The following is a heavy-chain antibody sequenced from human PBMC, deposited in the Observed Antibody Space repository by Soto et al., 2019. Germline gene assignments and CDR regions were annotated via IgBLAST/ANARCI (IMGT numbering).Heavy chain of an antibody. V-gene: IGHV3-23*01. CDR3: AKDQDCSGGSCYPYFDY. CDR1: GFTFSSYA. J-gene: IGHJ4*02. Sequence: GSLSLSCAASGFTFSSYAMSWVRQAPGKGLEWVSAISGSGGSTYYADSVKGRFTISRDNSKNTLYLQMNSLRAEDTAVYYCAKDQDCSGGSCYPYFDYWGQGTLVTVSS. CDR2: ISGSGGST. D-gene: IGHD2-15*01.